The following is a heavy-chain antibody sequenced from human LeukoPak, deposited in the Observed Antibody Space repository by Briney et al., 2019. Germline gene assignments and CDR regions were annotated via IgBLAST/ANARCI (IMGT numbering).Heavy chain of an antibody. CDR2: IYIGGST. CDR3: ARDRRGRSCYYFDY. Sequence: GGSLTLSCLASGFTVSRNYMSWVRQAAGKGLAGVGVIYIGGSTYYADSVKGRFTISRDNSKNTLYLQMNSLRAEDTAVYYCARDRRGRSCYYFDYWGQGTLVTVSS. V-gene: IGHV3-66*01. D-gene: IGHD2-15*01. CDR1: GFTVSRNY. J-gene: IGHJ4*02.